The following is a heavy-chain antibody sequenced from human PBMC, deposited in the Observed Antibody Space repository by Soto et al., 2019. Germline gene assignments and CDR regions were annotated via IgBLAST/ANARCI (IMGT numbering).Heavy chain of an antibody. Sequence: SVKVSCKASGGTFSSYAISWVRQAPGQGLEWMGGIIPIFGTANYAQKFQGRVTITADKSTSTAYMELSSLRSENTAVYYCAGGYDFWSGYSTDYYYYGMDVWGQGTTVTVSS. CDR1: GGTFSSYA. J-gene: IGHJ6*02. V-gene: IGHV1-69*06. D-gene: IGHD3-3*01. CDR2: IIPIFGTA. CDR3: AGGYDFWSGYSTDYYYYGMDV.